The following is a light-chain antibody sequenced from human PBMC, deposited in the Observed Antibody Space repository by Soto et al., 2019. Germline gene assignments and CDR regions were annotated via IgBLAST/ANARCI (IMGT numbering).Light chain of an antibody. CDR1: SSNIGAGYD. J-gene: IGLJ1*01. CDR3: QSYASSLSGLV. V-gene: IGLV1-40*01. Sequence: QSVLTQPHSVSGAPGQRVTISCTGSSSNIGAGYDVHWYQQLPGTAPKLLIYGNSNRPSGVPDRFSGSKSGTSASLAITGLQAEDEADYYCQSYASSLSGLVFGTGTKVTVL. CDR2: GNS.